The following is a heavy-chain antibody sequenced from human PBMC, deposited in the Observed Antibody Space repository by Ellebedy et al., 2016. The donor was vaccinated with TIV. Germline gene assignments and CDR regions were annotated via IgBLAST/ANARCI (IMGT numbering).Heavy chain of an antibody. D-gene: IGHD3-22*01. CDR2: INQDGSRI. V-gene: IGHV3-7*03. CDR1: GFTFNSYW. CDR3: VRDGAYGDYSTGYDGMDV. Sequence: GGSLRLSCAASGFTFNSYWMSWVRQAPGKGLEWVANINQDGSRIYYVDSVKGRFTISRDNAKNSVYLRMNNLRVEDTAVYHCVRDGAYGDYSTGYDGMDVWGQGTTVTVSS. J-gene: IGHJ6*02.